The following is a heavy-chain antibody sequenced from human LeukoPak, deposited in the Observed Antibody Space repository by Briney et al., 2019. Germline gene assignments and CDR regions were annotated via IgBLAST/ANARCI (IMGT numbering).Heavy chain of an antibody. CDR3: AREGGGNEFFDF. V-gene: IGHV1-18*01. D-gene: IGHD4-23*01. CDR1: GYSFNTYA. CDR2: INTQTGNT. J-gene: IGHJ4*02. Sequence: ASVKVSCKASGYSFNTYAISWVRQAPGQGLEWVGWINTQTGNTDYAQRVLDRVTVTADTSTSTAYMELRSLTSDDTAVYYCAREGGGNEFFDFWGQGTLVAVSS.